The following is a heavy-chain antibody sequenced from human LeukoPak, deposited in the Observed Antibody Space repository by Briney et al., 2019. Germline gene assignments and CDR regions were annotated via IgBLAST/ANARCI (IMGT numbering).Heavy chain of an antibody. CDR3: AKDREGASDY. J-gene: IGHJ4*02. D-gene: IGHD1-26*01. Sequence: GGSLRLSCAASGFTFSSYGMHWVRQAPGEGLEWVAVISYDGSNKYYADSVKGRFTISRDNSKNTLYLQMNSLRAEDTAVYYCAKDREGASDYWGQGTLVTVSS. CDR1: GFTFSSYG. CDR2: ISYDGSNK. V-gene: IGHV3-30*18.